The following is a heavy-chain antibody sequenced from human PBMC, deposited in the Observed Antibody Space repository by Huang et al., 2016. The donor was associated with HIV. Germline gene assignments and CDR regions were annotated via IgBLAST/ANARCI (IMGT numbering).Heavy chain of an antibody. CDR3: ARSHSIHWGFNWFDP. V-gene: IGHV4-59*01. J-gene: IGHJ5*02. CDR2: MYYSGST. Sequence: QVQLQESGPGLVKPSETLSLTCTFSGGSISSYYWSWIRQPPGKGLVWIGYMYYSGSTNYNPPLKSRVTISVDTSKNQFSLKLSSVTAADTTVYYCARSHSIHWGFNWFDPWGQGTLVTVSS. CDR1: GGSISSYY. D-gene: IGHD7-27*01.